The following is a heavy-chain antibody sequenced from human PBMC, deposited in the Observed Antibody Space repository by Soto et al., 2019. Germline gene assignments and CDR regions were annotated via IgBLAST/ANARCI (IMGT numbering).Heavy chain of an antibody. D-gene: IGHD5-18*01. Sequence: KPSETLSLTCAVYGGSFSGSYWSWIRQPPGKGLEWIGEINHSGSTNYNPSLKSRVTISLDTSKNQFSLKLSSVTAADTAVYYCARKGAMVGYYYYGMDVWGQGTTVTVSS. CDR2: INHSGST. V-gene: IGHV4-34*01. CDR3: ARKGAMVGYYYYGMDV. CDR1: GGSFSGSY. J-gene: IGHJ6*02.